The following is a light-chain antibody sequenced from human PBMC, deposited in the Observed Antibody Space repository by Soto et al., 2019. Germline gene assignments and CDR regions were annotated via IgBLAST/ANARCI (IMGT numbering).Light chain of an antibody. Sequence: SSELTQPPSVSVSPGQTASITCSGDKVGDKYACWYQQKPGQSPVLVIYQDSKRPSGIPERFSGSNSGNTATLTISGTQAMDEADYYCQAWDSSTALVFGGGTQLTVL. CDR2: QDS. CDR3: QAWDSSTALV. J-gene: IGLJ2*01. V-gene: IGLV3-1*01. CDR1: KVGDKY.